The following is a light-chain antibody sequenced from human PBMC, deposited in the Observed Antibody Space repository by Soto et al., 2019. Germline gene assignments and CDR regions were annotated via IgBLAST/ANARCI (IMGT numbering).Light chain of an antibody. Sequence: QSVLAQPPSASGTPGQRVTISCSGSSSNIGSYTVHWFQQLPGAAPKPLIYTTDQRPSGVPDRFSGSKSGTSASLAISGLHSEDEADYYCAAWDYSLNGHVFGSGTKLTVL. J-gene: IGLJ1*01. V-gene: IGLV1-44*01. CDR1: SSNIGSYT. CDR3: AAWDYSLNGHV. CDR2: TTD.